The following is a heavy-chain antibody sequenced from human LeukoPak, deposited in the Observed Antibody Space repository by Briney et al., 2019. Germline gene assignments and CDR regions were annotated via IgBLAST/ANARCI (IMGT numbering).Heavy chain of an antibody. V-gene: IGHV1-18*01. CDR3: ARGQVERKRWLRRGDY. D-gene: IGHD5-24*01. Sequence: ASVKVSCKASGYIFTNYGISWVRQAPGQALEWMGWISGYNGNTNYAQKLQGRVTLTTDASTRTAYMELRSLRTDDTAVYYCARGQVERKRWLRRGDYWGQGTLVTVSS. J-gene: IGHJ4*02. CDR2: ISGYNGNT. CDR1: GYIFTNYG.